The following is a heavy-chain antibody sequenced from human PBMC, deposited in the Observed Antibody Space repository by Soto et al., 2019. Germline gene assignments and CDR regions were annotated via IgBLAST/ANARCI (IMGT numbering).Heavy chain of an antibody. D-gene: IGHD3-16*01. J-gene: IGHJ4*02. V-gene: IGHV4-34*01. CDR1: RGSFSGYY. Sequence: LSLTCAVYRGSFSGYYWSWIRQPPGKGLEWIGEIYHGLSIVYNPSLKSRVTISGDSSKNQFSLKLSSVTAADTAVYYCARHGGYYFDYWGQGTLVTVSS. CDR2: IYHGLSI. CDR3: ARHGGYYFDY.